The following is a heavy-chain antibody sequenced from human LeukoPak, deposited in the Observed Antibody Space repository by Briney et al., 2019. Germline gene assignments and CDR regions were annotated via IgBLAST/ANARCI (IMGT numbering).Heavy chain of an antibody. V-gene: IGHV4-34*01. CDR3: GKDRIVMANGLIDY. CDR2: INHSGST. CDR1: GGSFSGYY. D-gene: IGHD1-26*01. Sequence: SETLSLTCTVSGGSFSGYYWSWIRQPPGKGLEWIGEINHSGSTNYNPSLKSRVTISVDTSKNQFSLKLSSVTAADTAVYYCGKDRIVMANGLIDYWGQGALVTVSS. J-gene: IGHJ4*02.